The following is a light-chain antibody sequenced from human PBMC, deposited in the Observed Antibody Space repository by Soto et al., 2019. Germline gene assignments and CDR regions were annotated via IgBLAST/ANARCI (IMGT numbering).Light chain of an antibody. Sequence: ENVMTQTAATISVYPKERATPSCSASQSVGSDLAWYQQKPGQAPRLLIYGASTTATGIPARFSGSASGTEFTLTISGFQSEYFAVYSCQQYKNWPELTYGQGTRLEIK. J-gene: IGKJ5*01. V-gene: IGKV3-15*01. CDR1: QSVGSD. CDR2: GAS. CDR3: QQYKNWPELT.